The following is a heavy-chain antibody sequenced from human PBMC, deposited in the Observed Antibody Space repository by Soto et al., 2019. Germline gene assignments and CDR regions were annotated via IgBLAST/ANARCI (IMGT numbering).Heavy chain of an antibody. J-gene: IGHJ4*02. CDR2: IYHSGAT. V-gene: IGHV4-4*02. CDR1: GASISSTNW. CDR3: ARHIAVPTTRGFDY. Sequence: QVQLQESGPGLVKPSGTLSLTCAVSGASISSTNWWSWVRQAPGEGPEWIGEIYHSGATNYNPSLKIRVIISIDTSKNQLSLRLDSVTAADTAVYFCARHIAVPTTRGFDYWGQGTLVTVSS. D-gene: IGHD2-15*01.